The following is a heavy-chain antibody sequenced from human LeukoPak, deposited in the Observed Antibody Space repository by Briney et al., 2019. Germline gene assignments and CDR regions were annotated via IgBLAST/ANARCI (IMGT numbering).Heavy chain of an antibody. J-gene: IGHJ5*02. CDR2: ISSSSSYI. CDR1: GFTFSSYS. CDR3: ARDGDGSGSYFDENVFEDWFDP. D-gene: IGHD3-10*01. V-gene: IGHV3-21*01. Sequence: GGSLRLSCAASGFTFSSYSMNSVRQAPGKGLEWVSPISSSSSYIYYADSVKGRFTISRDNAKNSLYLRMNSLRAEDTAVYYCARDGDGSGSYFDENVFEDWFDPWGQGTLVTVSS.